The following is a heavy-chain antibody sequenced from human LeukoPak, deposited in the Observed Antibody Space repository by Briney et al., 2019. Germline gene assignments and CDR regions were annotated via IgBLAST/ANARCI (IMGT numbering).Heavy chain of an antibody. D-gene: IGHD6-19*01. V-gene: IGHV1-18*01. CDR1: GYTFTSYG. CDR2: ISAYNGNT. Sequence: ASVKVSCKASGYTFTSYGINWVRQAPGQGLEWMGWISAYNGNTNYAQKLQGRVTMTTDTSTSTAYMELRSLTSDDTAVYYCARDMYRSGRVPFDYWGQGTLVTVSS. CDR3: ARDMYRSGRVPFDY. J-gene: IGHJ4*02.